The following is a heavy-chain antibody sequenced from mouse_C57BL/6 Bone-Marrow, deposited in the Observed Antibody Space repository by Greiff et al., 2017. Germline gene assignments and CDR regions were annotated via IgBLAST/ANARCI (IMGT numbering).Heavy chain of an antibody. CDR2: ISSGSSTN. D-gene: IGHD1-1*01. CDR1: GFTFSDYG. J-gene: IGHJ4*01. Sequence: EVHLVESGGGLVKPGGSLKLSCAASGFTFSDYGMHWVRQAPEKGLEWVAYISSGSSTNYYADTVKGRFTISRDNAKNTRFLQMTSLRSEDTAMYYCARSYYGSSYDAMDYWGQGTSVTVSS. CDR3: ARSYYGSSYDAMDY. V-gene: IGHV5-17*01.